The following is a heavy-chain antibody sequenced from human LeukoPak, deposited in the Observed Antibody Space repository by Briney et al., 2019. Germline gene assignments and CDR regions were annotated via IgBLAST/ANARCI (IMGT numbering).Heavy chain of an antibody. V-gene: IGHV4-34*01. D-gene: IGHD2-2*02. CDR2: INHSGST. CDR1: GGSFSGYY. J-gene: IGHJ5*02. Sequence: PSETLSLTCAVYGGSFSGYYWSWIRQPPGKGLEWIGEINHSGSTNYNPSLKSRVTISVDTSKNQFSLKLSSVTAADTAVYYCARRPYCSSTSCYKQEYNWFDPSGEGTLGTVSS. CDR3: ARRPYCSSTSCYKQEYNWFDP.